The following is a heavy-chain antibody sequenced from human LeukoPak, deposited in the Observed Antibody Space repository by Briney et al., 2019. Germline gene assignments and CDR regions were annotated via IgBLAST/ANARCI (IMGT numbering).Heavy chain of an antibody. Sequence: GGSLRLSCAASGFTFSTYAMNWVRQAPGKGLEWVSSLTTTGSDTYYADPVKGRFTISRDNAKNSLYLQMNSLTAEDTAVHYCARENGGEEFDYWGQGTLVTVSS. CDR3: ARENGGEEFDY. D-gene: IGHD4-23*01. V-gene: IGHV3-21*01. CDR1: GFTFSTYA. CDR2: LTTTGSDT. J-gene: IGHJ4*02.